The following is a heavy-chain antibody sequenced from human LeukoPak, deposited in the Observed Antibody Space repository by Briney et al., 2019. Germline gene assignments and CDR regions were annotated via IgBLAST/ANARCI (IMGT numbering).Heavy chain of an antibody. CDR2: ISSSGSTI. CDR3: ARDGCSSTSCSSYYYYMDV. V-gene: IGHV3-48*04. CDR1: GFTFSSYS. D-gene: IGHD2-2*01. Sequence: PGGPLTLSCAASGFTFSSYSMNWVRQAPGKGLEWVSYISSSGSTIYYADSVKGRFTISRDNAKNSLYLQMNSLRAEDTAVYYCARDGCSSTSCSSYYYYMDVWGKGTTVTVSS. J-gene: IGHJ6*03.